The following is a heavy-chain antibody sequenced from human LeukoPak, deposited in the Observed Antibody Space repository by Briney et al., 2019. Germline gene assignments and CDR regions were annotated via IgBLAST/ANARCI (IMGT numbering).Heavy chain of an antibody. CDR3: ARELWFGELDP. CDR2: IGAGNSDI. CDR1: GFTFSSHT. D-gene: IGHD3-10*01. V-gene: IGHV3-21*01. Sequence: GGSLRLSCAASGFTFSSHTMKWVRQAPGKGLEWVPSIGAGNSDIYYADSVKGRFTISRDHAENLIYLQMNSLRVEDTAIYYCARELWFGELDPWGQGTLVTVSS. J-gene: IGHJ5*02.